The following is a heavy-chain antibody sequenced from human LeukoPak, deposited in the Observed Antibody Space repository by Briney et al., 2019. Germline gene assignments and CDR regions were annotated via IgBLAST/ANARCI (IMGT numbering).Heavy chain of an antibody. D-gene: IGHD2-21*02. J-gene: IGHJ4*02. CDR1: GASISTSDYY. V-gene: IGHV4-39*01. CDR3: ERHRKDHIVVVTDPLDY. Sequence: SETLPLTCTVSGASISTSDYYWGWIRQPPGKGLEWIGSMCYSVNARYNPSLKSRVTISVDTSKNQLSLKLTSVTAADTAVYYCERHRKDHIVVVTDPLDYWGQGTLVTVSS. CDR2: MCYSVNA.